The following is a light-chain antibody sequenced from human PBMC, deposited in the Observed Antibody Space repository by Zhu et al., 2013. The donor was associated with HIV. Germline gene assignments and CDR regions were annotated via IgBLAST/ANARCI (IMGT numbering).Light chain of an antibody. CDR1: QSISTN. V-gene: IGKV3-15*01. J-gene: IGKJ4*01. Sequence: EIVMTQSPATLSVSPGERATLSCRASQSISTNLAWYQQKPGQAPRLLIYGASTRATGIPARFSGSGSGTEFTLTISSLQSEDFAVYYCQQYNNSPTFGGGTKVEI. CDR3: QQYNNSPT. CDR2: GAS.